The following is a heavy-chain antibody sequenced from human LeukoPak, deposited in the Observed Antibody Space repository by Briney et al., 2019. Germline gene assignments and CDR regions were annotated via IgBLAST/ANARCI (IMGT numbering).Heavy chain of an antibody. CDR1: GFTFDDYG. J-gene: IGHJ4*02. CDR3: ARDAELGYCSGGSCSPLDY. D-gene: IGHD2-15*01. Sequence: GGSLRLSCAASGFTFDDYGMSWVRQAPGKRLEWVSGINWNGGSTGYADSVKGRFTISRDNAKNSLYLQMNSLRAEDTALYYCARDAELGYCSGGSCSPLDYWGQGTLVTVSS. CDR2: INWNGGST. V-gene: IGHV3-20*04.